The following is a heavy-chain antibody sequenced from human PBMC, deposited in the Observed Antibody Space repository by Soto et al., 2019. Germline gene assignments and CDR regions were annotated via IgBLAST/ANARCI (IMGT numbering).Heavy chain of an antibody. CDR1: RFTFSSCA. D-gene: IGHD3-3*01. V-gene: IGHV3-30-3*01. CDR2: ISYDGSNK. Sequence: QVQLVESGGSVVQPGRSLRLSCAASRFTFSSCAMDWVRQAPGKGLEWVALISYDGSNKYYADSVKGRFTISRDNSKNTLYLQMNSLRAEDTAVYYCARDKRDLRFLEWSYYFDYWGQGTLVTVSS. CDR3: ARDKRDLRFLEWSYYFDY. J-gene: IGHJ4*02.